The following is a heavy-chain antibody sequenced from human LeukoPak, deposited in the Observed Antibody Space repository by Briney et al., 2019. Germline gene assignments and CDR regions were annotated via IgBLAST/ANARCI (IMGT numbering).Heavy chain of an antibody. CDR3: ATGSGYYYYYGMDV. J-gene: IGHJ6*02. Sequence: SETLSLTCAVYGGSFSGYYWSWIRQPPGKGLEWIGEINHSGSTNYNPSLKSRVTISVDTSKNQFFLKLSSVTAADTAVYYCATGSGYYYYYGMDVWGQRTTDTVSS. D-gene: IGHD3-3*01. V-gene: IGHV4-34*01. CDR2: INHSGST. CDR1: GGSFSGYY.